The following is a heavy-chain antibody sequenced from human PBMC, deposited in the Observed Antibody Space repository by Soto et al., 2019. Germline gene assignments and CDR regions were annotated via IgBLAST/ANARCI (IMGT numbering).Heavy chain of an antibody. J-gene: IGHJ6*02. V-gene: IGHV3-21*01. D-gene: IGHD6-19*01. CDR3: ARDRYSSGWYSNYYGMDV. CDR2: ISSSSSYI. CDR1: GFTFSSYS. Sequence: EVQLVESGGGLVKPGGSLRLSCAASGFTFSSYSMNWVHQAPGKGLEWVSSISSSSSYIYYADSVKGRFTISRDNAKNSLYLQMNSLRAEDTAVYYCARDRYSSGWYSNYYGMDVWGQGTTVTVSS.